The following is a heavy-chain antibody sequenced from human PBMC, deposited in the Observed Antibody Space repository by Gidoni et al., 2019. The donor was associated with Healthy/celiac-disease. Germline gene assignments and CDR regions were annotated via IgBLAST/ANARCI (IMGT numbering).Heavy chain of an antibody. V-gene: IGHV3-33*01. CDR1: GFTFSSYG. Sequence: QVQLVESGGGVVQPGRSLRLSCAASGFTFSSYGMHGVRQAPGKGLEWVAVIWYDGSNKYYADSVKGRFTISRDNSKNTLYLQMNSLRAEDTAVYYCAREGKKVVPALDYYGMDVWGQGTTVTVSS. D-gene: IGHD2-2*01. CDR2: IWYDGSNK. CDR3: AREGKKVVPALDYYGMDV. J-gene: IGHJ6*02.